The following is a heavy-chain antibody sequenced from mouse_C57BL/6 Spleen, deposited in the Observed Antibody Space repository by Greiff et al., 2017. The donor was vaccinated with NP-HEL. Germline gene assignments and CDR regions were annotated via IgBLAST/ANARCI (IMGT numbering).Heavy chain of an antibody. V-gene: IGHV5-17*01. Sequence: DVKLQESGGGLVKPGGSLKLSCAASGFTFSDYGMHWVRQAPEKGLEWVAYISSGSSTIYYADTVKGRFTISRDNAKNTLFLQMTSLRSEDTAMYYCARGIWEGWYFDVWGTGTTVTVSS. CDR1: GFTFSDYG. CDR2: ISSGSSTI. D-gene: IGHD4-1*01. CDR3: ARGIWEGWYFDV. J-gene: IGHJ1*03.